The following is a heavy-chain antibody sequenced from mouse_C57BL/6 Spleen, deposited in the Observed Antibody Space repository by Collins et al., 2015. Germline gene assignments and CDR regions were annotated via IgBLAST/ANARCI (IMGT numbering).Heavy chain of an antibody. Sequence: EVQLQQSGPELVKPGASVKISCKASGYSFTGYYMNWVKQSPEKSLEWIGEINPSTGGTTYNQKFEAKATLTVDKSSSTAYMQFKSLTSEDSAVYYCARGDGNYGYAMDYWGQGTSVTVSS. CDR1: GYSFTGYY. CDR3: ARGDGNYGYAMDY. J-gene: IGHJ4*01. CDR2: INPSTGGT. V-gene: IGHV1-42*01. D-gene: IGHD2-1*01.